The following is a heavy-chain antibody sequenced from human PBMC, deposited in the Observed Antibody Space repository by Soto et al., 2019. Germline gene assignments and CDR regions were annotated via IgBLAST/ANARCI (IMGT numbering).Heavy chain of an antibody. J-gene: IGHJ6*02. D-gene: IGHD2-21*01. V-gene: IGHV3-74*01. CDR2: INSDGTRS. Sequence: LRPSCAASGFTFAPYWMNWVRQAPGKGPEWISGINSDGTRSSYADSVQGRFTISRDNARNTLSLQMNRLRADDTAVYYCARLSGDHSAFFSYGMDAWGQGTTVTVS. CDR3: ARLSGDHSAFFSYGMDA. CDR1: GFTFAPYW.